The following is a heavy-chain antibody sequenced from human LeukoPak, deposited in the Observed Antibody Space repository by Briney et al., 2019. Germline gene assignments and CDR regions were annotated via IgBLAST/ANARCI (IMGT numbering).Heavy chain of an antibody. D-gene: IGHD3-10*01. V-gene: IGHV3-30*02. J-gene: IGHJ3*02. Sequence: PGGSLRLSCAASGFTFSSYSMNWVRQAPGKGLEWVAFIRYHGSNKYYADSVKGRFTISRGNSKNTLYLQMNSLRAEDTAVYYCAKDVSLFGDPDAFDIWGQGTMVTVSS. CDR2: IRYHGSNK. CDR3: AKDVSLFGDPDAFDI. CDR1: GFTFSSYS.